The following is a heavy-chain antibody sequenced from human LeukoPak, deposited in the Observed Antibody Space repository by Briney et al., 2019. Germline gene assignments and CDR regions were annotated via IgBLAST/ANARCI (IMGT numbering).Heavy chain of an antibody. CDR3: VRVTTTYYYDSGGYCDN. CDR1: GFTFSTYR. Sequence: GGSLRLSCAASGFTFSTYRMNWVRQAPGKGLEGVSSISSTSSHIYYADSVKGRFTISRDNAKNSLHLQMNSLRADDSAVYYCVRVTTTYYYDSGGYCDNWGQGTLVTVSS. D-gene: IGHD3-22*01. CDR2: ISSTSSHI. V-gene: IGHV3-21*01. J-gene: IGHJ4*02.